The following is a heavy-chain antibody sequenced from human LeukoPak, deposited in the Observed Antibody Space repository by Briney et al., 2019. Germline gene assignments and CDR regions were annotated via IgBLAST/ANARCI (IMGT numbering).Heavy chain of an antibody. CDR3: ARGGAAGDAFNI. D-gene: IGHD1-14*01. CDR2: FYSSGST. CDR1: GGSISSYY. Sequence: SESLSLTCTVSGGSISSYYWSWIRQPAGKGMEWNGRFYSSGSTNYNPSLRSRVTISLDKSKNQFSLKLTSVTAADTAVYYCARGGAAGDAFNIWGQGT. V-gene: IGHV4-4*07. J-gene: IGHJ3*02.